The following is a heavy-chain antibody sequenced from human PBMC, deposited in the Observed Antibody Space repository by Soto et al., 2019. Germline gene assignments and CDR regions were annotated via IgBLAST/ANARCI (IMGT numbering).Heavy chain of an antibody. J-gene: IGHJ4*02. D-gene: IGHD3-22*01. CDR3: ARDEGYDSSGYLD. Sequence: PGGSLRLSCAASGFTFSIYAMTWVRQSPGKGLEWVSSMSRTGDNTYYADSVKGRFTISRDNSKNILYLQMNSLRAEDTAVYYCARDEGYDSSGYLDWGQGTLVTVSS. CDR1: GFTFSIYA. CDR2: MSRTGDNT. V-gene: IGHV3-23*01.